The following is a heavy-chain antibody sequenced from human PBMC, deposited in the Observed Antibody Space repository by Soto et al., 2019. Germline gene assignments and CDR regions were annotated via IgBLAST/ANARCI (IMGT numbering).Heavy chain of an antibody. CDR1: GYTFSNYY. J-gene: IGHJ4*02. CDR2: INPSGGGT. V-gene: IGHV1-46*01. Sequence: QVQLVQSGAEVKKPGASVKASCKASGYTFSNYYLHWVRQAPGQGLEWMGIINPSGGGTTYAQKFQGRVTMTRDTSTSTVYMELSSLRSEDTAVYCCARYDYNGYYFDYWGQGTLVTVSS. D-gene: IGHD4-4*01. CDR3: ARYDYNGYYFDY.